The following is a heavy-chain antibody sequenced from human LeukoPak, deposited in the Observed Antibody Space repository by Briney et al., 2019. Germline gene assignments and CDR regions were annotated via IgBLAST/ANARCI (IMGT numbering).Heavy chain of an antibody. V-gene: IGHV3-30-3*01. D-gene: IGHD1-26*01. J-gene: IGHJ4*02. CDR2: ISYDGSNT. CDR1: GFTFGSYA. CDR3: ARDPSRSGSYRFDY. Sequence: GGSLRLSCAASGFTFGSYAMHWVRQAPGKGLGWVAVISYDGSNTYYADSVKGRVTISRDNSKNTLYLQMNSLRGEDTAVYYCARDPSRSGSYRFDYWGQGTLVTVSS.